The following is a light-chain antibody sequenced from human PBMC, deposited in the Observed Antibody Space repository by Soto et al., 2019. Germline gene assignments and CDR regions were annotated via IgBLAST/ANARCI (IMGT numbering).Light chain of an antibody. CDR2: AAS. V-gene: IGKV1D-8*01. CDR3: QQYYSFPRT. J-gene: IGKJ1*01. CDR1: QGISSN. Sequence: VIWMTQSPSLLSASTGDRVTICCRMSQGISSNLARYQQKQGKAPELLFYAASTLQSGVPSRFSGRGSGTDFTLTISCLQSEDFATYYCQQYYSFPRTCRQGTKVEIK.